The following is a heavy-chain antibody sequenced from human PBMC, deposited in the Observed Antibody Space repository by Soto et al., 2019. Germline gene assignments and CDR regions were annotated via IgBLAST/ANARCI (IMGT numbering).Heavy chain of an antibody. J-gene: IGHJ4*02. V-gene: IGHV4-59*01. CDR3: ARGAGWYGY. D-gene: IGHD6-19*01. Sequence: PSETLSLTCTVSTDSLSNYYWSWLRQPPGKGLEWIAYVHSNGNTNYNPSLKSRVTISLDTSKNQFSLNLRSVTAADTAVYYCARGAGWYGYWGQGTPVTVSS. CDR1: TDSLSNYY. CDR2: VHSNGNT.